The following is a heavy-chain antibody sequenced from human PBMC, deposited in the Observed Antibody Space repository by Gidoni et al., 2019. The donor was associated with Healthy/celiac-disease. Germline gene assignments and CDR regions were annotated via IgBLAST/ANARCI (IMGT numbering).Heavy chain of an antibody. CDR2: INPSGST. J-gene: IGHJ2*01. Sequence: QVQLQQWGAGLLRPSETLSLTCAVYGGSFSGDYWSWIRQPPGKGLEWIGEINPSGSTNDNPSLKSRVTISVDTSKNQFSLKLSSVTAADTAVYYCARGRADGTRYFDLWGRGTLVTVSS. D-gene: IGHD6-13*01. CDR3: ARGRADGTRYFDL. V-gene: IGHV4-34*01. CDR1: GGSFSGDY.